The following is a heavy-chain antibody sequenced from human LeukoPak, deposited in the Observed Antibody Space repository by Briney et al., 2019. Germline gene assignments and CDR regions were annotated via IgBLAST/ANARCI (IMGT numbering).Heavy chain of an antibody. Sequence: PSVTLSLTCAVSGYSISSGYYWGWTRKPPGKGLEWIGSIYHSGSTYYNPSLKSRVTISVDTSKNQFSLKLSSVTAADTAVYYCAREYHEVDYVWGSYPINWFDPWGQGTLVTVSS. D-gene: IGHD3-16*02. J-gene: IGHJ5*02. V-gene: IGHV4-38-2*02. CDR2: IYHSGST. CDR3: AREYHEVDYVWGSYPINWFDP. CDR1: GYSISSGYY.